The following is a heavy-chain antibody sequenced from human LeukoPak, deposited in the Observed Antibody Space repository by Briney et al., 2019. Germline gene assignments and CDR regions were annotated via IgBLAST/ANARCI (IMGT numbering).Heavy chain of an antibody. CDR2: IKSKTDGGTT. CDR1: GFAFSNAW. CDR3: TTDGAYNWNDVAWFDP. V-gene: IGHV3-15*01. Sequence: GGSLRLSCAASGFAFSNAWMSWVRQAPGKGLEWVGRIKSKTDGGTTDYAAPVKGRFTISRDDSKNTLYLQMNSLKTEDTAVYYCTTDGAYNWNDVAWFDPWGQGTLVTVSS. D-gene: IGHD1-1*01. J-gene: IGHJ5*02.